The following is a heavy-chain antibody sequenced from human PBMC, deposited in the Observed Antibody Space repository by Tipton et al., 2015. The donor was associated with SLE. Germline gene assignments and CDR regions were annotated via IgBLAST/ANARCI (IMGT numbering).Heavy chain of an antibody. CDR1: GGSFSGYY. Sequence: TLSLTCAVYGGSFSGYYWSRIRQSPGKGLEWIGEINHSGNTNYNPSLKSRVTISVDTSKNQLSLKLSSVTAADTAVYYCASRYRSIEGYFQHWGQGTLVTVSS. CDR3: ASRYRSIEGYFQH. J-gene: IGHJ1*01. V-gene: IGHV4-34*01. D-gene: IGHD3-16*02. CDR2: INHSGNT.